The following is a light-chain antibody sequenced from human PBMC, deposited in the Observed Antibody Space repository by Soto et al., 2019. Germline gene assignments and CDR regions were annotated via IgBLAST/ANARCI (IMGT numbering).Light chain of an antibody. J-gene: IGKJ4*01. CDR2: AAS. CDR1: QGIRND. V-gene: IGKV1-17*01. CDR3: QQYLRSQLT. Sequence: DIQMTQSPSSLSASVGGRVTITCRASQGIRNDLGWYQQKPGKAPKLLIYAASSLQSGVPSRFSGSGSGTDFTLTISRLEPEDFAVYFCQQYLRSQLTFGGGTKVDI.